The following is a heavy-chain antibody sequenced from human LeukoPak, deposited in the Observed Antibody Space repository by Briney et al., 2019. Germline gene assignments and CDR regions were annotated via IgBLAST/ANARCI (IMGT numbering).Heavy chain of an antibody. CDR2: ISSSSSYI. J-gene: IGHJ4*02. V-gene: IGHV3-21*01. CDR1: GFTFSSYS. D-gene: IGHD3-10*01. CDR3: ARDDPYGSGSYPNY. Sequence: GGSLRLSCAASGFTFSSYSMNWVRQAPGKGLEWVSSISSSSSYIYYADSVKGRFTISRDNSKNTLYLQMNSLRAEDTAVYYCARDDPYGSGSYPNYWGQGTLVTVSS.